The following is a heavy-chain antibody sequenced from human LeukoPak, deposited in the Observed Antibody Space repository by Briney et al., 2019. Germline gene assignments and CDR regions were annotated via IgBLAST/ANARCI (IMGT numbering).Heavy chain of an antibody. CDR2: IYYSGST. D-gene: IGHD3-10*01. V-gene: IGHV4-39*07. Sequence: SETLSLTCTVSGGSISSYYWGWIRQPPGKGLEWIGSIYYSGSTYYNPSLKSRVTISVDTSKNQFSLKLSSVTAADTAVYYCASFYYYGSGSYHSPFDYWGQGTLVTVSS. CDR3: ASFYYYGSGSYHSPFDY. CDR1: GGSISSYY. J-gene: IGHJ4*02.